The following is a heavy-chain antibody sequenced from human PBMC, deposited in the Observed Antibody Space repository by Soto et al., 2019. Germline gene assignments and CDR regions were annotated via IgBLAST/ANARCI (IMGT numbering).Heavy chain of an antibody. CDR2: ISSSSSTI. CDR1: GFTFSSYS. J-gene: IGHJ5*02. D-gene: IGHD1-26*01. CDR3: AYFKYYNWFDP. Sequence: EVQLVESGGGLVQPGGSLRLSCAASGFTFSSYSMNWVRQAPGKGLEWVSYISSSSSTIYYADSVKGRFTISRDNAKNSLYLQMNSLRAEDTAVYYCAYFKYYNWFDPWGQGTLVTVSS. V-gene: IGHV3-48*01.